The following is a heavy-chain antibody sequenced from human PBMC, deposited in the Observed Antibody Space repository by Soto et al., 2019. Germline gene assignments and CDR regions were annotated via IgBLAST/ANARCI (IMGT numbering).Heavy chain of an antibody. CDR3: AREAAAVSNWFDP. CDR2: INAGNGRT. Sequence: GASVKVSCKASGYTFTSYPTHWVRQAPGQRLEWMGWINAGNGRTKYSQKFEGRVTISVDTSKNQFSLKLSSVTAADTAVYYCAREAAAVSNWFDPWGQGTPVTVSS. CDR1: GYTFTSYP. J-gene: IGHJ5*02. D-gene: IGHD6-13*01. V-gene: IGHV1-3*01.